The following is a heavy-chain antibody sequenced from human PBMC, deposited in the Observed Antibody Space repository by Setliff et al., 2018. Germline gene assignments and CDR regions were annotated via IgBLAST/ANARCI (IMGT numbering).Heavy chain of an antibody. CDR3: ARDRGSNNSPEDFDY. CDR1: RGSINSHY. V-gene: IGHV4-4*07. Sequence: SETLSLTCTVSRGSINSHYWSWIRQPAGRGLEWIGRIFGSGSTNYNPSLKSRVTMSIDTSKNQFFLKVRSVTAADTAVYYCARDRGSNNSPEDFDYWGLGTLVTVSS. J-gene: IGHJ4*02. D-gene: IGHD1-1*01. CDR2: IFGSGST.